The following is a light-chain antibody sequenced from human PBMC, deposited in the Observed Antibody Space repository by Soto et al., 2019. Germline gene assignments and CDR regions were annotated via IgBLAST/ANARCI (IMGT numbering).Light chain of an antibody. CDR1: RTIGPW. Sequence: DIPMTQSPSTLSASVGDTVTITCRASRTIGPWLAWYQQKPGKAPKLLIYKASNLESGVPSRFSGSGSGTEFTLTISSLQPDDFATYYCQLYDNYSWTFGSGTKVEIK. J-gene: IGKJ1*01. CDR3: QLYDNYSWT. CDR2: KAS. V-gene: IGKV1-5*03.